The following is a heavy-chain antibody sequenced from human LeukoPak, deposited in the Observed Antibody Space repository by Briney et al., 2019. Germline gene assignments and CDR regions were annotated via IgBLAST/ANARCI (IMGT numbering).Heavy chain of an antibody. CDR3: ARGHWGLDN. CDR2: ITNSGSAV. CDR1: GFTFSNFY. V-gene: IGHV3-11*04. J-gene: IGHJ4*02. Sequence: SGGSLRLSCAASGFTFSNFYMTWIRQAPGKGLEWVSYITNSGSAVEYADSVKGRFTMSRDNGQNSLYPQMNSLRPDDTAIYYCARGHWGLDNWGQGTLVTVSS. D-gene: IGHD7-27*01.